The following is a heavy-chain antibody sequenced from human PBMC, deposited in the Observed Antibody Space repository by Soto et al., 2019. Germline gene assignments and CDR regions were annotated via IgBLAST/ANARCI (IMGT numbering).Heavy chain of an antibody. Sequence: ASVKVSCKASGYTFTSYAMHWVRQSPGQRLEWMGWINAGNGNTKYSQKFQGRVTITRDTSASTAYMELSSLRSEDTAVYYCASSYSNYALIDYYYYGMDVWGQGTTVTVSS. V-gene: IGHV1-3*01. CDR2: INAGNGNT. D-gene: IGHD4-4*01. CDR3: ASSYSNYALIDYYYYGMDV. CDR1: GYTFTSYA. J-gene: IGHJ6*02.